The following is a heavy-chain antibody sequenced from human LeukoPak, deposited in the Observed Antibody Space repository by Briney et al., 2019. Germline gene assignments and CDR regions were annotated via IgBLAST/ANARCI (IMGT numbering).Heavy chain of an antibody. V-gene: IGHV3-11*01. CDR3: ARDPSGSKYYDILAYYFDY. J-gene: IGHJ4*02. Sequence: GGSLRLSCAASGFTFSDYYMSWIRQAPGEGLEWGSYISSSGSTIYYADSVKGRFTISRDNAKNSLYLQMNSLRAEDTAVYYCARDPSGSKYYDILAYYFDYWGQGTLVTVSS. CDR2: ISSSGSTI. D-gene: IGHD3-9*01. CDR1: GFTFSDYY.